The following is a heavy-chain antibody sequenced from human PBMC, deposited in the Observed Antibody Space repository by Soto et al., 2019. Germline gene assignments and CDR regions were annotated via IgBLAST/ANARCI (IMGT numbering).Heavy chain of an antibody. V-gene: IGHV1-18*01. Sequence: QVHLVQSGAEVKKPGASVKVSCQGSGYAFTTYGITWVRQAPGQGLEWMGWISAHNGNTNYAQQLQGRVTVTRDISTSTAYMELRSLRYDDTAVYYCARGRYWDYWGQGALVTVSS. J-gene: IGHJ4*02. CDR1: GYAFTTYG. D-gene: IGHD2-8*02. CDR2: ISAHNGNT. CDR3: ARGRYWDY.